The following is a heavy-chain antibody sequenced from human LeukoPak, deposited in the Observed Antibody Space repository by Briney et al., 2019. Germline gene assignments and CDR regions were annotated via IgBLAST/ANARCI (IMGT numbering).Heavy chain of an antibody. CDR3: ARGLNGNYDSGAYAC. CDR1: GYTFTSYD. Sequence: ASVKVSCKASGYTFTSYDSSWARQAPGQGLEWMAWMNPNNANTGYGQKFQGRVTLTKNIAINTTYMELSSLRPEDTAVYYCARGLNGNYDSGAYACWGQGTLVTVSS. CDR2: MNPNNANT. D-gene: IGHD3-22*01. J-gene: IGHJ4*02. V-gene: IGHV1-8*01.